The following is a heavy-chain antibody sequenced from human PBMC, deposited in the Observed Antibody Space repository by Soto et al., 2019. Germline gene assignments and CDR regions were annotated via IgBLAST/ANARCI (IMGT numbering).Heavy chain of an antibody. V-gene: IGHV4-4*02. CDR2: IYHSGST. CDR3: ASKSYSTPRFDS. D-gene: IGHD2-15*01. J-gene: IGHJ5*01. CDR1: GGSISSRNW. Sequence: QVHLQESGPGLVKPSETLSLTCAVSGGSISSRNWWSWVRQPPGEGLEWIGEIYHSGSTNYNPSLKSRVTILLDKSNNQFSLKLTSVTAADTAMYYCASKSYSTPRFDSWGQGTLVTVSP.